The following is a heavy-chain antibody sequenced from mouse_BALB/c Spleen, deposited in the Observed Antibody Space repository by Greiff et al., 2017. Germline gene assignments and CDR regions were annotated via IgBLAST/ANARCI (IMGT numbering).Heavy chain of an antibody. J-gene: IGHJ4*01. V-gene: IGHV5-4*02. CDR1: GFTFSDYY. CDR2: ISDGGSYT. Sequence: DVMLVESGGGLVKPGGSLKLSCAASGFTFSDYYMYWVRQTPEKRLEWVATISDGGSYTYYPDSVKGRFTISRDNAKNNLYLQMSSLKSEDTAMYYCALIYYGNYDAMDYWGQGTSVTVSS. D-gene: IGHD2-1*01. CDR3: ALIYYGNYDAMDY.